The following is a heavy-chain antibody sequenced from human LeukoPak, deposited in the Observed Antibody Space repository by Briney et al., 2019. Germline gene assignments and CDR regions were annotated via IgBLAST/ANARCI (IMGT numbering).Heavy chain of an antibody. D-gene: IGHD4-17*01. J-gene: IGHJ4*02. CDR2: IYYSGST. Sequence: SETLSLTCTVSGGSISSYYWSWIRQPPGKGLEWIGYIYYSGSTNYNPSLKSRVTISVDTSKNQFSLKLSSVTAADTAVYYCARAQPNDYGDHGSFDYWGQGTLVTAS. CDR3: ARAQPNDYGDHGSFDY. V-gene: IGHV4-59*01. CDR1: GGSISSYY.